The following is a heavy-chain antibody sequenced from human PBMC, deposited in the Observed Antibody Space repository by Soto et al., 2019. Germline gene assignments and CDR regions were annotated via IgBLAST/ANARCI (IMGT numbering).Heavy chain of an antibody. V-gene: IGHV4-34*01. CDR1: GGSFSGYY. CDR3: ARGQDVPTNWFDP. CDR2: INHSGST. J-gene: IGHJ5*02. Sequence: SETLSLTCAVYGGSFSGYYWSWIRQPPGKGLEWIGEINHSGSTNYNPSLKSRVTISVDTSKNQFSLKLSSVTAADTAVYYCARGQDVPTNWFDPWGQGTLVTVSS.